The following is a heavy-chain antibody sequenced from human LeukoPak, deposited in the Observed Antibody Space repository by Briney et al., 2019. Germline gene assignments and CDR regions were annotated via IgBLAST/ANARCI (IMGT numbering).Heavy chain of an antibody. V-gene: IGHV3-33*01. CDR3: ATEGGHLTHLSF. CDR1: GFTFSHTG. J-gene: IGHJ1*01. Sequence: PGRSLRLSCQTSGFTFSHTGFHWVRQAPGKGPEWVAAICSDGSQKYHADSVKGRFTISRDDSKNTLYLQMDNLRAEDTAVYYCATEGGHLTHLSFWGRGTLLTVSS. D-gene: IGHD3-16*01. CDR2: ICSDGSQK.